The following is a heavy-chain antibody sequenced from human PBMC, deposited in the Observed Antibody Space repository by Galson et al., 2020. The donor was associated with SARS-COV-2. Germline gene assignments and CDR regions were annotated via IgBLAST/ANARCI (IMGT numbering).Heavy chain of an antibody. CDR1: GFTFSSYG. CDR3: AKGSGSYSTPFDY. J-gene: IGHJ4*02. D-gene: IGHD1-26*01. Sequence: GGAPRLSCAASGFTFSSYGMHWVRPAPGKGLGGVAVISYDESNKYYADSVKGRFTISRDNSKNTLYLQMNSLRAEDTAVYYCAKGSGSYSTPFDYWGQGTLVTVSS. CDR2: ISYDESNK. V-gene: IGHV3-30*18.